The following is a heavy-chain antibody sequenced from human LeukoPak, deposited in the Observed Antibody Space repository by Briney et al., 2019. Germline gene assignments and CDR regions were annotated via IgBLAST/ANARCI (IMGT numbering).Heavy chain of an antibody. J-gene: IGHJ6*03. V-gene: IGHV3-23*01. Sequence: PGGSLRLSCAASGFTFSSYAMSWVRQAPGKGLEWVSAISGSGGSTYYADSVKGRFTISRDNSKNTQYLQMNSLRAEDTAVYYCAKERGFGELSYYYYYMDVWGKGTTVTVSS. D-gene: IGHD3-10*01. CDR2: ISGSGGST. CDR3: AKERGFGELSYYYYYMDV. CDR1: GFTFSSYA.